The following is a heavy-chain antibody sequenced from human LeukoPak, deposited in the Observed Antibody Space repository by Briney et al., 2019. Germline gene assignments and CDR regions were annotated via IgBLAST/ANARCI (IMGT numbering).Heavy chain of an antibody. CDR3: ARDRSNHCTNGVCYIFDY. V-gene: IGHV3-30-3*01. CDR1: GFTFSSYA. D-gene: IGHD2-8*01. Sequence: GRSLRLSCAASGFTFSSYAMHWVRQAPGKGLEWVAVISYDGSNKYYADFVKGRFTISRDNSKNTLYLQMNSLRAEDTAVYYCARDRSNHCTNGVCYIFDYWGQGTLVTVSS. J-gene: IGHJ4*02. CDR2: ISYDGSNK.